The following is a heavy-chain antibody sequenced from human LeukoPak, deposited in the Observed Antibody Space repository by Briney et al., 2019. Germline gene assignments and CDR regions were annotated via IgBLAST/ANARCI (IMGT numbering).Heavy chain of an antibody. Sequence: GGSLRLSCAASGFTFSSYSMNWVRQAPGKGLEWVSYISSSSSTIYYADSVKGRFTISRDNAKNSLYLQMNSLRAEDTAVYYCERGRDGSQSPIDDWGQGTLVTVSS. J-gene: IGHJ4*02. V-gene: IGHV3-48*01. CDR1: GFTFSSYS. CDR3: ERGRDGSQSPIDD. D-gene: IGHD5-24*01. CDR2: ISSSSSTI.